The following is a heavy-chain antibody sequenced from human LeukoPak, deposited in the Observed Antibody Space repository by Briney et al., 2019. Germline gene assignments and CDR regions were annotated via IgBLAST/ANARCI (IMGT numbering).Heavy chain of an antibody. CDR1: GLTFTNYG. J-gene: IGHJ4*02. D-gene: IGHD3-9*01. Sequence: GGSLRLSCAASGLTFTNYGMTWVRQAPGKGLEWVSAISGRSDNTYYADSVKGRFTLSRDSSKNTLYLQMNSLRADDTAVYYCAKWGDYDVLTGYYVSDFWGQGTLVTVSS. CDR2: ISGRSDNT. V-gene: IGHV3-23*01. CDR3: AKWGDYDVLTGYYVSDF.